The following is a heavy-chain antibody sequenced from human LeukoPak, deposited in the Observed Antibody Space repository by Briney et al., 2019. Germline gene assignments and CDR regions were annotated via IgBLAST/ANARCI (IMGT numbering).Heavy chain of an antibody. CDR1: GYTFTTYW. J-gene: IGHJ4*02. D-gene: IGHD3-22*01. CDR2: IYPDDSDT. Sequence: GESLKISCQGSGYTFTTYWIAWVRQMPGKGLEWMGIIYPDDSDTRYSPSFQGQVTISADKSISTAYLQWSSLKASDTAMYYCARRSYYDSGGYYYDFWGQGTLVTVSS. V-gene: IGHV5-51*01. CDR3: ARRSYYDSGGYYYDF.